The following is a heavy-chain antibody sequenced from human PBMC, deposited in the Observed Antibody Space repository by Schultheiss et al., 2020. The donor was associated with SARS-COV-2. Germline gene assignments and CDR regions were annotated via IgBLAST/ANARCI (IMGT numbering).Heavy chain of an antibody. CDR1: GGSFSGYY. CDR2: INHSGST. V-gene: IGHV4-34*01. D-gene: IGHD3-16*02. J-gene: IGHJ4*02. CDR3: ARGDLKGRPSGIWGSYRAHPYSDY. Sequence: SQTLSLTCAVYGGSFSGYYWSWIRQPPGKGLEWIGEINHSGSTNYNPSLKSRVTISVDTYKNQFSLQLSSVTAADTAVYYCARGDLKGRPSGIWGSYRAHPYSDYWGQGNLGPGSS.